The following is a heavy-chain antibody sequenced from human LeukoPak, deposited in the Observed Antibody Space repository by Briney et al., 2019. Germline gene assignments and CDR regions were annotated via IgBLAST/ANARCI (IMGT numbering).Heavy chain of an antibody. CDR2: IYYSGST. V-gene: IGHV4-59*01. J-gene: IGHJ4*02. D-gene: IGHD3-22*01. CDR3: ARGTYYYDTAFDY. CDR1: GGSIRSYY. Sequence: SSETLSLTCTVSGGSIRSYYWSRIRQPPGKGLEWIGYIYYSGSTNYNPSLKSRVTFSVDTSKNQFSLKLSSVTAADTALYYCARGTYYYDTAFDYWGQGTLVTVSS.